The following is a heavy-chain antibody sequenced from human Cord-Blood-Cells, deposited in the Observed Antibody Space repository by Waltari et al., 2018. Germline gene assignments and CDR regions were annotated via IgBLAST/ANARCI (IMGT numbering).Heavy chain of an antibody. V-gene: IGHV3-74*01. J-gene: IGHJ4*02. CDR2: INRDGSST. CDR3: ARDLSESGRGGY. D-gene: IGHD1-26*01. CDR1: GFTFSSYW. Sequence: EVQLVESRGGLVQPGGSLRLSCAASGFTFSSYWMHWVRQAPGKGLVWISRINRDGSSTSYPDSGKGRFTISRDNAKTTLYLQMNSLRAEDTAVYYCARDLSESGRGGYWGQGTLVTVSS.